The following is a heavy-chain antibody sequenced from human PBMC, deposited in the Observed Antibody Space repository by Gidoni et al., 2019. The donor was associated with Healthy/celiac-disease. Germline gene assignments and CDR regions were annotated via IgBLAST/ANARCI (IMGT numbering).Heavy chain of an antibody. D-gene: IGHD5-12*01. CDR3: ARDGSGYSGYDAYYYYGMDV. CDR2: ISSSSSYI. V-gene: IGHV3-21*01. Sequence: EVQLVESGGGLVKPGGSLRLSCAASGFTFSSYSMNWVRQAQGKGLEWVSSISSSSSYIYYADSVKGRFTISRDNAKNSLYLQMNSLRAEDTAVYYCARDGSGYSGYDAYYYYGMDVWGQGTTVTVSS. J-gene: IGHJ6*02. CDR1: GFTFSSYS.